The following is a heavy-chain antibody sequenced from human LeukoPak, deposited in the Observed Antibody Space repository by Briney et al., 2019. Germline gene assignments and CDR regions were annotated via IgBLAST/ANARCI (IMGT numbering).Heavy chain of an antibody. CDR3: ARYCSSTSCREGFDY. CDR2: INHSGST. Sequence: SETLSLTCAVYGGSFTGYYWSWIRQPPGKGLEWIGEINHSGSTNYNPSLKSRVTISVDTSKNQFSLKLSSVAAADTAVYYCARYCSSTSCREGFDYWGQGTLVTVSS. V-gene: IGHV4-34*01. CDR1: GGSFTGYY. D-gene: IGHD2-2*01. J-gene: IGHJ4*02.